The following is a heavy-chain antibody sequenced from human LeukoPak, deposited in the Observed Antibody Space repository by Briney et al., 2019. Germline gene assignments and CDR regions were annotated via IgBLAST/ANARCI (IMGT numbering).Heavy chain of an antibody. CDR1: GGSISSHY. V-gene: IGHV4-59*11. D-gene: IGHD3-22*01. CDR2: IYYSGST. CDR3: AMYYYDSSGYAQG. J-gene: IGHJ4*02. Sequence: SETLSLTCTVSGGSISSHYWSWIRQPPGKGLEWIGYIYYSGSTNYNPSLKSRVTISVDTSKNQFSLKLSSVTAADTAVYYCAMYYYDSSGYAQGWGQGTLVTVSS.